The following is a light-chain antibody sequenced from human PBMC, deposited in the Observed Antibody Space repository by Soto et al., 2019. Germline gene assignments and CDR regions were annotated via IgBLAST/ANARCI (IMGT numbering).Light chain of an antibody. CDR1: QGINSY. V-gene: IGKV1-39*01. CDR3: QQSYSTLIT. J-gene: IGKJ5*01. Sequence: DIQLTQSPSSLSTSVGDRVTITCRVSQGINSYLNWYQQKPGKAPKLLIYAASSLQSGVPSRFGGSGSGTDFTLTISSLQPEDFATYYCQQSYSTLITFGQGTRLEIK. CDR2: AAS.